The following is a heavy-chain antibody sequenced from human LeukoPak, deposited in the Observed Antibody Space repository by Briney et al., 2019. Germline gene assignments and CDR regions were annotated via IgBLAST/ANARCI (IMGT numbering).Heavy chain of an antibody. CDR1: GFNFSYYT. CDR3: ARSRSPFDWLLSYFDY. CDR2: ISSSGSTI. V-gene: IGHV3-11*01. J-gene: IGHJ4*02. D-gene: IGHD3-9*01. Sequence: GGSLKLSCAASGFNFSYYTMSWVRQAPGKGLEWVSYISSSGSTIYYADSVKGRFTISRDNAKNSLYLQMNSLRAEDTAVYYCARSRSPFDWLLSYFDYWGQGTLVTVSS.